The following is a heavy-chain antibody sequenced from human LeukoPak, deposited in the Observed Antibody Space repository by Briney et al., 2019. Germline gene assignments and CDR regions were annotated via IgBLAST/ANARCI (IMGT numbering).Heavy chain of an antibody. CDR3: ARDVEGGTFDI. D-gene: IGHD3-16*01. V-gene: IGHV3-7*05. CDR1: GFIFSTFV. Sequence: GRSLSLSCAASGFIFSTFVMHWVRQAPGRGLEWVANIDQSGGRNNYVDSVKGRFTISRDNAKNSLFLEMSSLRADDTAVYFCARDVEGGTFDIWGQGTTVTVSS. J-gene: IGHJ3*02. CDR2: IDQSGGRN.